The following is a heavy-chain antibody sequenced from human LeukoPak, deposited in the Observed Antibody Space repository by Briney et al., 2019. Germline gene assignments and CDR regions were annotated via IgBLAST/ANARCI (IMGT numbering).Heavy chain of an antibody. CDR3: ARVMYYYDSSGPFPYYYYMDV. J-gene: IGHJ6*03. D-gene: IGHD3-22*01. CDR2: ISAYNGNT. Sequence: ASVTVSCEASGYTFTSYGISWVRQAPGQGLEWMGWISAYNGNTNYAQKLQGRVTMTTDTSTSTAYMELRSLRSDDTAVYYCARVMYYYDSSGPFPYYYYMDVWGKGTTVTVSS. CDR1: GYTFTSYG. V-gene: IGHV1-18*01.